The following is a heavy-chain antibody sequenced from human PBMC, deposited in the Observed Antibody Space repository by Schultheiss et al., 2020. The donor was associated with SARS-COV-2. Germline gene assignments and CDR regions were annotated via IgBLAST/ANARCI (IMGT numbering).Heavy chain of an antibody. Sequence: GGSLRLSCAASGFTFSSYGMHWVRQAPGKGLEWVSVIYSGGSTYYADSVKGRFTISRDNSKNTLYLQMNSPRAEDTAVYYCARDPDYWGQGTTVTVSS. CDR2: IYSGGST. CDR1: GFTFSSYG. CDR3: ARDPDY. V-gene: IGHV3-53*01. J-gene: IGHJ4*03.